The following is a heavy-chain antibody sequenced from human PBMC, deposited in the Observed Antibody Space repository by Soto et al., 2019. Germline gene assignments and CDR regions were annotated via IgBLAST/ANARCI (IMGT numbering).Heavy chain of an antibody. CDR3: GYGSGSYYKAPTDY. D-gene: IGHD3-10*01. CDR2: ISGSGGST. CDR1: GFTFSSYA. J-gene: IGHJ4*02. Sequence: GGSLRLSCAASGFTFSSYAMSWVRQAPGKGLEWVSAISGSGGSTYYADSVKGRFTISRDNSKNTLYLQMNSLRAEDTAVYYCGYGSGSYYKAPTDYWGQGTLVTVSS. V-gene: IGHV3-23*01.